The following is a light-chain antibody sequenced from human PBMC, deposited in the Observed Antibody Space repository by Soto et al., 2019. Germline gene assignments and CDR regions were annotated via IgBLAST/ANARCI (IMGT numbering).Light chain of an antibody. V-gene: IGKV1-5*01. CDR2: DAS. CDR3: QQYNSYSGI. Sequence: DIQMTQSPSTLSASVGDTVTITCRASQSINSWLAWYQQKPGKAPELLIYDASSLESGVPSRFSGSGSGTEFPLTISSLQPDDSATYYCQQYNSYSGIFGQGTKVDI. J-gene: IGKJ1*01. CDR1: QSINSW.